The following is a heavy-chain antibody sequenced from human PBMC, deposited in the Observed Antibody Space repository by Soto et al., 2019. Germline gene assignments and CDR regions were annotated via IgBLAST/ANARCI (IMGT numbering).Heavy chain of an antibody. CDR3: ARALHTTYYDFWSGYLVYYFDY. Sequence: ASVKVSCKASGYTFTSYGISWVRQAPGQGLEWMGWISAYNGNTNYAQKLQGRVTMTTDTSTSTAYMELRSLRSDDTAVYYCARALHTTYYDFWSGYLVYYFDYWGQGTLVTVSS. D-gene: IGHD3-3*01. CDR1: GYTFTSYG. J-gene: IGHJ4*02. V-gene: IGHV1-18*01. CDR2: ISAYNGNT.